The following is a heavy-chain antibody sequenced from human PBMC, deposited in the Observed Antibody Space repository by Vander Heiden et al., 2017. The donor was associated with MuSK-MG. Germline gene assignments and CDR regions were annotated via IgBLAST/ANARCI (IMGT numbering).Heavy chain of an antibody. CDR2: IRANHRNT. V-gene: IGHV1-18*01. CDR3: GREWDIVAAIDY. Sequence: QVHLLQSAAEVKKPAASVKVSCNASGYTFTSYGISWGRQAPGQGHEWMGWIRANHRNTNYAQKLQGRGTINTDTSTSTAYMELRSLRSDDTAVYDCGREWDIVAAIDYWGQGTLVTVSS. CDR1: GYTFTSYG. D-gene: IGHD5-12*01. J-gene: IGHJ4*02.